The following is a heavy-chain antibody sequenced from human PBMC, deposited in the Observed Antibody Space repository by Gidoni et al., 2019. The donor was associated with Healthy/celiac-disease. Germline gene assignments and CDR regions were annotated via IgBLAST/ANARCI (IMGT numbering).Heavy chain of an antibody. CDR2: INPNSGGT. CDR1: GYTFTGYY. V-gene: IGHV1-2*02. CDR3: ARDLYDYVWGSYRYFDY. J-gene: IGHJ4*02. Sequence: QVQLVQSGAEVKKPGASVKVSCKASGYTFTGYYMHWVRQAPGQGLEWMGWINPNSGGTNDAQKFQGRVTMTRDTSISTAYMELSRLRSDDTAVYYCARDLYDYVWGSYRYFDYWGQGTLVTVSS. D-gene: IGHD3-16*02.